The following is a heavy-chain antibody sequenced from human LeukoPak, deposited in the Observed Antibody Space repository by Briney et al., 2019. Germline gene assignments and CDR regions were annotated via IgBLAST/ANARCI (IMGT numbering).Heavy chain of an antibody. CDR1: GFTFSNYA. V-gene: IGHV3-30*04. D-gene: IGHD3-22*01. CDR2: ISYAGSNK. Sequence: GRSLRLSCAASGFTFSNYAIHWVRQAPGKGLEWVAVISYAGSNKHCADSVKGRFTISRDNSKNTLYLQMNSLRAEDTAVYYCARGQFRLSDYDSSAFDYWGQGTLVTVSS. CDR3: ARGQFRLSDYDSSAFDY. J-gene: IGHJ4*02.